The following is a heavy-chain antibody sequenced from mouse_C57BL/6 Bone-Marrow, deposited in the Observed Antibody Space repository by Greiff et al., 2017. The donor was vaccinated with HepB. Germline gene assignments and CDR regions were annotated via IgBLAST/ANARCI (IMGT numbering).Heavy chain of an antibody. CDR3: ARDTTVVAPYWYFDV. CDR1: GYTFTDYY. D-gene: IGHD1-1*01. CDR2: INPNNGGT. Sequence: VQLQQSGPELVKPGASVKISCKASGYTFTDYYMNWVKQSHGKSLEWIGDINPNNGGTSYNQKFKGKATLTVDKSSSTAYMELRSLTSEDSAVYYCARDTTVVAPYWYFDVWGTGTTVTVSS. J-gene: IGHJ1*03. V-gene: IGHV1-26*01.